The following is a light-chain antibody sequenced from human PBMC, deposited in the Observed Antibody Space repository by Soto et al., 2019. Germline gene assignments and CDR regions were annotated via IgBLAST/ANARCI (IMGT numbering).Light chain of an antibody. J-gene: IGLJ3*02. Sequence: QAVLTQSPSASASLGASVKLTCTLSSGYSTYGIAWHQQQPEKGPRFLMKLNSDGSHNKGDGIPDRFSGSGSGAERYLTISSLQLEDEADYYCQTWGTGIWVFGGGTKLTVL. CDR3: QTWGTGIWV. CDR2: LNSDGSH. V-gene: IGLV4-69*01. CDR1: SGYSTYG.